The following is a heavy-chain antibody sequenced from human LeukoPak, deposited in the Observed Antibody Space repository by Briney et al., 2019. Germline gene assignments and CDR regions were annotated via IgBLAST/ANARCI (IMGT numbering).Heavy chain of an antibody. J-gene: IGHJ4*02. CDR3: AKLPIREVRGVIRGGFDY. D-gene: IGHD3-10*01. CDR1: GFTFSSYA. Sequence: PGGSLRLSCAASGFTFSSYAMSWDRQAPGKGLEWVSAISGSGGSTYYADSVKGRFTISRDNSKNTLYLQMNSLRAEDTAIYYCAKLPIREVRGVIRGGFDYWGQGTLVTVSS. CDR2: ISGSGGST. V-gene: IGHV3-23*01.